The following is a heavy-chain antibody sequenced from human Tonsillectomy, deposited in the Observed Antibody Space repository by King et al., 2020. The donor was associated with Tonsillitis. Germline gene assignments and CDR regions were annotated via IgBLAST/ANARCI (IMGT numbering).Heavy chain of an antibody. D-gene: IGHD3-16*01. CDR2: ISINGGST. CDR3: ARGGLADY. CDR1: GFTFSSYA. V-gene: IGHV3-64*01. Sequence: VQLVESGGGLVQPGGSLRLSCAASGFTFSSYAMHWVRQAPGKGLEYVSAISINGGSTSYANSVRGRFTISRDNSKNTLYLQMGSLRAEDMAVYYCARGGLADYWGQGTLVTVSS. J-gene: IGHJ4*02.